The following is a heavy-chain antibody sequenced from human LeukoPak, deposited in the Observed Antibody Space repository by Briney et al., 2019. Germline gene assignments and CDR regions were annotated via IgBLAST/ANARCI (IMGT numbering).Heavy chain of an antibody. J-gene: IGHJ4*02. V-gene: IGHV3-7*01. CDR1: GFTFSRSW. Sequence: GGSLRLSCAASGFTFSRSWMGWVRQAPGKGLEWVANIKQDGSEKYYVDSVEGRFTISRDNARNSVYLQMNSLRAEDTAVYYCARDHLTTIFGVLIFNAIDFWGQGTLVAVSS. CDR3: ARDHLTTIFGVLIFNAIDF. CDR2: IKQDGSEK. D-gene: IGHD3-3*01.